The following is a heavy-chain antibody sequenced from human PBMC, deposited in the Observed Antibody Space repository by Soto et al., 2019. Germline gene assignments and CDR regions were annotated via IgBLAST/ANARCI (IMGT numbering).Heavy chain of an antibody. J-gene: IGHJ6*02. V-gene: IGHV1-69*06. CDR2: IIPIFGTA. Sequence: SVKVSCKASGGTFSSYAISWVRQAPGQGLEWMGGIIPIFGTANYAQKFQGRVMITADKSTSTAYMELSSLRSDDTAVYYCARVEHMVRGAPVRYYYYGMDVWGQGTTVTVSS. CDR1: GGTFSSYA. CDR3: ARVEHMVRGAPVRYYYYGMDV. D-gene: IGHD3-10*01.